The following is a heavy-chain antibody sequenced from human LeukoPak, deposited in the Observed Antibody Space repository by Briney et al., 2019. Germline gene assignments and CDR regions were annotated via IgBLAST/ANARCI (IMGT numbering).Heavy chain of an antibody. J-gene: IGHJ4*02. CDR2: ISSSSSYI. Sequence: PGGSLRLSCAASGFTFSSYSMNWVRQAPGKGLEWGSSISSSSSYIYYADSVKGRFTISRDNAKNSLYLQMNSLRAEDTAVYYCARAAWSGYYTSWDYWGQGTLVTVSS. V-gene: IGHV3-21*01. CDR1: GFTFSSYS. CDR3: ARAAWSGYYTSWDY. D-gene: IGHD3-3*01.